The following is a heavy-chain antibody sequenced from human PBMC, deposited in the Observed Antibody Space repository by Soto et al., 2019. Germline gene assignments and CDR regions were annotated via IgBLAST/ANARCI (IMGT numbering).Heavy chain of an antibody. CDR1: GFSPSNAGLG. J-gene: IGHJ5*02. V-gene: IGHV2-26*01. D-gene: IGHD6-13*01. Sequence: QVTVKESGPVLVKPTETLTLTCTVSGFSPSNAGLGVSWIRQPPGKALEWLAHIFSNDEKSYSTSLKSRLTISKDTSKSQVVLIMTTMDPVDTATYYCAATYSTSWYWFDPWGQGTLVTVSS. CDR2: IFSNDEK. CDR3: AATYSTSWYWFDP.